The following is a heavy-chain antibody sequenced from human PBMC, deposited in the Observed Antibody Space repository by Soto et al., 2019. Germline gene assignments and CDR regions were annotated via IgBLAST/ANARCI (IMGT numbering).Heavy chain of an antibody. CDR2: ISSSSSTI. D-gene: IGHD5-12*01. V-gene: IGHV3-48*02. J-gene: IGHJ6*02. Sequence: EVQLVESGGGLVQPGGSLRLSCAASGFTFSSYSMNWVRQSPGKGLEWVSYISSSSSTIYYADSVKCRFTISRDNAKNSLYLQMISLRDEDTAVYYCARDGSGYDKRSYYYYYGMDVWGQGTTVTVSS. CDR1: GFTFSSYS. CDR3: ARDGSGYDKRSYYYYYGMDV.